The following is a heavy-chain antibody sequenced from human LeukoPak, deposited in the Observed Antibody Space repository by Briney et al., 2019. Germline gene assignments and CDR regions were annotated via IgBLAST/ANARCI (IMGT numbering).Heavy chain of an antibody. CDR2: ISAYNGDT. J-gene: IGHJ6*03. Sequence: ASVKVSCKVSGYTFTSYDISWVRQAPGQGLEWMGWISAYNGDTNYAQKLQGRVTMTTDTSTSAAYTELRSLRSDDTAVYYCARGGSPSHDMDVWGKGTTVTVSS. CDR1: GYTFTSYD. CDR3: ARGGSPSHDMDV. V-gene: IGHV1-18*01. D-gene: IGHD2-15*01.